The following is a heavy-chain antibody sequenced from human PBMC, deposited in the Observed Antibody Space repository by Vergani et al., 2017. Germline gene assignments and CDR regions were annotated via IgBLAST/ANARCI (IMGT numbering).Heavy chain of an antibody. D-gene: IGHD3-9*01. V-gene: IGHV1-46*03. J-gene: IGHJ4*02. CDR1: GYTFSNYY. Sequence: QVQVVQLGAEVKKSGASVKVSCKTSGYTFSNYYMPWVRQAPGQGLEWMGIINPSGGHTNDAQKFQGRVTMTRDTSTSTVYMELSSLRSEDTAIYYCARGDYGILTGYRYWGQGTLVTVSA. CDR3: ARGDYGILTGYRY. CDR2: INPSGGHT.